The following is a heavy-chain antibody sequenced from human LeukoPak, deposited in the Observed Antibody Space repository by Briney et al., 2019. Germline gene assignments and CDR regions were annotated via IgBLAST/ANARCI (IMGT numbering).Heavy chain of an antibody. V-gene: IGHV3-48*03. CDR3: ARDPTIFGVVRTYYYYYGMDV. CDR1: GFTFNNYD. D-gene: IGHD3-3*01. Sequence: GGSLRLSCAASGFTFNNYDMIWVRQAPGKGLEWVSYISNTGSTIYYADSVKGRFTISRDNAKNSLYLQMNSLRAEDTAVYYCARDPTIFGVVRTYYYYYGMDVWGQGTTVTVSS. J-gene: IGHJ6*02. CDR2: ISNTGSTI.